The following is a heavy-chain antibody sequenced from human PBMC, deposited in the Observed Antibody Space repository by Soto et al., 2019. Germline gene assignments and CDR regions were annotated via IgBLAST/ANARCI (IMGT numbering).Heavy chain of an antibody. CDR3: ANEAYGDRSWFDP. CDR2: ISPDSTYI. Sequence: EAQLVESGGGLVKSGGSLRLSCAASGFTFSSYSMSWVRQAPGKGLEWVSSISPDSTYIYQADSVKGRFTISRDNAKNSLYLQMNSLRAEDAAIYSCANEAYGDRSWFDPWGQGTLVTVSS. V-gene: IGHV3-21*01. J-gene: IGHJ5*02. CDR1: GFTFSSYS. D-gene: IGHD4-17*01.